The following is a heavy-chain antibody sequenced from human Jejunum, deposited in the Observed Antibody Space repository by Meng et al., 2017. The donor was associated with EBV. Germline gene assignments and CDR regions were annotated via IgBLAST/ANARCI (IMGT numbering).Heavy chain of an antibody. J-gene: IGHJ4*01. Sequence: GYQLKSTAAVCPVSRRPSGYTFTRYQMLCVRQAPAQGLDVMGLINTNTWDPTSAQGFKGPIVLALDPSVSTAYLQIGSLKTEDTAVYYCARGGESWYDDDYWGQGTLVTVSS. CDR2: INTNTWDP. CDR1: GYTFTRYQ. D-gene: IGHD6-13*01. V-gene: IGHV7-4-1*01. CDR3: ARGGESWYDDDY.